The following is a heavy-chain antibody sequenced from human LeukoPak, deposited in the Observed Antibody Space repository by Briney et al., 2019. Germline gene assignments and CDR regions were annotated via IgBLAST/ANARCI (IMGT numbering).Heavy chain of an antibody. Sequence: GESLTLSCVASRFIFSHYGMHWVRQAPGKGLEWLSVIWNDGSSQFYAASVKGRFTISRDNSQNTVYLQMNNVRAEDTAVYYCAKDAQRGSDYSNSLEKWGQGTLVIVSS. D-gene: IGHD4-11*01. V-gene: IGHV3-33*06. CDR3: AKDAQRGSDYSNSLEK. J-gene: IGHJ4*02. CDR2: IWNDGSSQ. CDR1: RFIFSHYG.